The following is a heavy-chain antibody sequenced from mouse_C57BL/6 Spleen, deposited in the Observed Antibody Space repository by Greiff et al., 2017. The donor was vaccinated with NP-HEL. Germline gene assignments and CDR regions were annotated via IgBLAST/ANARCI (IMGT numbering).Heavy chain of an antibody. V-gene: IGHV1-7*01. J-gene: IGHJ2*01. Sequence: LVESGAELAKPGASVQMSCKASGYTFTSYWMHWVKQRPGQGLEWIGYINPSSGYTKYNQKFKDKATLTADKSSSTAYMQLSSLTYEDSAVYYCASGVTTDFDYWGQGTTLTVSS. CDR1: GYTFTSYW. CDR2: INPSSGYT. D-gene: IGHD2-2*01. CDR3: ASGVTTDFDY.